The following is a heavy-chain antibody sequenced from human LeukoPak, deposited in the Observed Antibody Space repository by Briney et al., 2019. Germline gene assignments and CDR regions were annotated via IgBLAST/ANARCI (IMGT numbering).Heavy chain of an antibody. Sequence: GGSLRLSCAASGSTFTSHSMNWVRQAPGKGLEWVSFISSSGSYIYYAASVKGRFTISRDNAKNSLYLQMNGLRAEDTAVYYCARDESSSWYVDCWGQGTLVTVSS. CDR2: ISSSGSYI. CDR3: ARDESSSWYVDC. V-gene: IGHV3-21*01. D-gene: IGHD6-6*01. J-gene: IGHJ4*02. CDR1: GSTFTSHS.